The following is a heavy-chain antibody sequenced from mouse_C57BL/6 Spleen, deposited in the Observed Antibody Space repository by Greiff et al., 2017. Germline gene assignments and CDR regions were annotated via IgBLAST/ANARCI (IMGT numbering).Heavy chain of an antibody. CDR3: ARSGLGVLDY. Sequence: VQLQQPGAELVMPGASVKLSCKASGYTFTSYWMHWVKQRPGQGLEWIGEIDPSDSYTNYNQKFKGKSTLTVDKSSSTAYMQLSSLTSEDSAVYYCARSGLGVLDYWGQGTTLTVSS. CDR1: GYTFTSYW. V-gene: IGHV1-69*01. D-gene: IGHD3-1*01. CDR2: IDPSDSYT. J-gene: IGHJ2*01.